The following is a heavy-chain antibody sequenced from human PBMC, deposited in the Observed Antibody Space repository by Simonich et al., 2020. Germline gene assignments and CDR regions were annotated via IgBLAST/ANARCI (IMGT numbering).Heavy chain of an antibody. CDR3: ARDRNWGWFDP. J-gene: IGHJ5*02. CDR1: GFTFSSYA. V-gene: IGHV3-30*07. D-gene: IGHD7-27*01. CDR2: ISYDGSKK. Sequence: QVQLVESGGGVVQPGRSLRLSCAASGFTFSSYAMHWVRQAPGKGLEGVAVISYDGSKKYYADSVKGRFTISRDNSKNTLYLQMNSLRAEDTAVYYCARDRNWGWFDPWGQGTLVTVSS.